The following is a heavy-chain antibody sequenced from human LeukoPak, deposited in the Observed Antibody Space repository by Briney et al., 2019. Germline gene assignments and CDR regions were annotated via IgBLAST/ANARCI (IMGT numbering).Heavy chain of an antibody. CDR1: GYSISSGYY. D-gene: IGHD2-2*01. Sequence: SDTLSLTCAVSGYSISSGYYWGWIRQPPGKGLEWIGSIYQSGSTYYNPSLKSRVTISVDTSKNQFSLKLSSVTAADTAVYYCARQGDQLLSLNWFDPWGQGTLVTVSS. J-gene: IGHJ5*02. V-gene: IGHV4-38-2*01. CDR2: IYQSGST. CDR3: ARQGDQLLSLNWFDP.